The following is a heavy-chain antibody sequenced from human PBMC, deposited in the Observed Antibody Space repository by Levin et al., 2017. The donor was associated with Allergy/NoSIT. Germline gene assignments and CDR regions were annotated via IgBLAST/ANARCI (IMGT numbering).Heavy chain of an antibody. Sequence: RASETLSLTCAVYGGSFSGYYWSWIRQPPGKGLEWIGEINHSGSTNYNPSLKSRVTISVDTSKNQFSLKLSSVTAADTAVYYCARGHRGYSGGSLINNTSYYFDYWGQGTLVTVSS. J-gene: IGHJ4*02. CDR3: ARGHRGYSGGSLINNTSYYFDY. V-gene: IGHV4-34*01. CDR2: INHSGST. CDR1: GGSFSGYY. D-gene: IGHD2-15*01.